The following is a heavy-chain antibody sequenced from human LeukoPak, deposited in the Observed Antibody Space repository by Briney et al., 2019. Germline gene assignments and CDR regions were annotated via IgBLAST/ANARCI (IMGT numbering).Heavy chain of an antibody. J-gene: IGHJ4*02. CDR1: VGSISSGGYY. V-gene: IGHV4-31*03. D-gene: IGHD5-18*01. CDR3: ARAGYSYGYTLDY. Sequence: SETLSLTCTVSVGSISSGGYYWSWIRQHPGKGLQWIGYIYYSGSTYYNPSLKSRVTISVDTSKNQFSLKLSSVTAADTAVYYCARAGYSYGYTLDYWGQGTLVTVSS. CDR2: IYYSGST.